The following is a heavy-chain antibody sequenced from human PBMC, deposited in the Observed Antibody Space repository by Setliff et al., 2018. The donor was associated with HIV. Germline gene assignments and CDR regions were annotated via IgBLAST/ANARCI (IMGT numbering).Heavy chain of an antibody. J-gene: IGHJ4*02. CDR2: INPSGGST. Sequence: ASVKVSCKASGYTFTSYYLHWVRQAPGQGLEWMGLINPSGGSTTYAQKFLGRVTLTRDTSTSTVYMELSSLRSEDTAVYYCAKNRNRYYYDNSGYPDYWGQGTLVTVSS. V-gene: IGHV1-46*01. D-gene: IGHD3-22*01. CDR3: AKNRNRYYYDNSGYPDY. CDR1: GYTFTSYY.